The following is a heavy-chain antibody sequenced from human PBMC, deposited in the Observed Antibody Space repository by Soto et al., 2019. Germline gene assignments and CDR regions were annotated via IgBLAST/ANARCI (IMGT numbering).Heavy chain of an antibody. CDR1: GYTFTGYY. J-gene: IGHJ6*02. CDR2: INPNSGGT. D-gene: IGHD2-15*01. Sequence: ASVKVSCKASGYTFTGYYMHWVRQAPGQGLEWMGWINPNSGGTNYAQKFQGRVTMTRDTSISTAYMELSRLRSDDTAVYYCARVGIESGGSSNHYYYYGMDVWGQGTTVTVSS. CDR3: ARVGIESGGSSNHYYYYGMDV. V-gene: IGHV1-2*02.